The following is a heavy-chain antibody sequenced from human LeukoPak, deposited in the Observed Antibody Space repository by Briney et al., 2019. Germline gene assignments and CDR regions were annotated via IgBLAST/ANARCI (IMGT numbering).Heavy chain of an antibody. CDR1: GDPFTSTHYW. Sequence: PSETLSLTCTISGDPFTSTHYWWDWVRLSPGKGLEWIGAIQCTGRTFSNPSLKSRLTIPVDASKRQFSLDLRSATAADTAVYYCARRRHNFDYYNVWGQGTRVTVSS. CDR2: IQCTGRT. D-gene: IGHD3-10*01. J-gene: IGHJ3*01. V-gene: IGHV4-39*01. CDR3: ARRRHNFDYYNV.